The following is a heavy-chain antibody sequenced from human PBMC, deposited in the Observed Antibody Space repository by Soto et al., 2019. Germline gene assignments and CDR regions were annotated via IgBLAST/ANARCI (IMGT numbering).Heavy chain of an antibody. V-gene: IGHV4-31*03. Sequence: SETLSLTCRVSGGSVSSGRYYWSWVRQHPGKGLEWIGYIHHSGTTDYNPSLNSRALISMARLQNHFSLTLGSVTAADTAVYYCATISTCAGAHRDTFDYWGQGTVVTVSS. CDR1: GGSVSSGRYY. J-gene: IGHJ4*02. CDR2: IHHSGTT. CDR3: ATISTCAGAHRDTFDY.